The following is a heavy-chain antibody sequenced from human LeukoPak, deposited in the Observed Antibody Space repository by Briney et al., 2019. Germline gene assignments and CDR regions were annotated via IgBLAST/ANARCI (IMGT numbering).Heavy chain of an antibody. V-gene: IGHV5-10-1*01. CDR3: ARHGSSAFRELYY. Sequence: GESLQISCKGSGYSFTSYWISWVRQMPGKGLEWMGKIDPSDSYTNYSPSFQGHVTISADKSISTAYLQWSSLKASDTAMYYCARHGSSAFRELYYWGQGTLVTVSS. CDR2: IDPSDSYT. J-gene: IGHJ4*02. D-gene: IGHD6-6*01. CDR1: GYSFTSYW.